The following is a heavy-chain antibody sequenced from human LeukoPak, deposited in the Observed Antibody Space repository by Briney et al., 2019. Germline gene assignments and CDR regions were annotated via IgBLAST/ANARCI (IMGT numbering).Heavy chain of an antibody. J-gene: IGHJ4*02. CDR3: ARELRIAARKDVDY. V-gene: IGHV3-7*01. CDR2: INQDGSET. D-gene: IGHD6-6*01. Sequence: GGSLRLSCAASGFTFTSYWMSWGRQAPGKGLEWVANINQDGSETYYVDSVKGRFTISRDNAKNSLYLQMNSLRAEDTAVYHCARELRIAARKDVDYWGQGTLVTVSS. CDR1: GFTFTSYW.